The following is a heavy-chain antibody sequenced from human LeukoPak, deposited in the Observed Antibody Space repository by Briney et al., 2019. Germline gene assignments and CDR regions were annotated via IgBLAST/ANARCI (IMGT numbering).Heavy chain of an antibody. J-gene: IGHJ4*02. V-gene: IGHV4-39*01. CDR2: IYYSGST. CDR3: ARRFSGSYYDYFDY. Sequence: KPSAPLSLTCTVAGGSISSSSYYWGWIRQPPGKGLAWIGSIYYSGSTYYNPSLKSRITISVDTSKNQFSLNMSSVTAADTAVYYCARRFSGSYYDYFDYWGQGTLVTVSS. D-gene: IGHD1-26*01. CDR1: GGSISSSSYY.